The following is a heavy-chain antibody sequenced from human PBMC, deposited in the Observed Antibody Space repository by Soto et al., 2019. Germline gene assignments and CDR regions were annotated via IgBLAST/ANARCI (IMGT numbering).Heavy chain of an antibody. CDR2: INDDGSST. D-gene: IGHD1-1*01. CDR1: GFTFSMYR. V-gene: IGHV3-74*01. J-gene: IGHJ4*02. CDR3: TRGPRSTSTGTGAF. Sequence: PVGSLRLSCAASGFTFSMYRMHWVRQVPGKGPEWVSRINDDGSSTNYADSVKGRFTISRDNAKNTLYLQMNDLRAEDTAVYYCTRGPRSTSTGTGAFWGQGTLVTVSS.